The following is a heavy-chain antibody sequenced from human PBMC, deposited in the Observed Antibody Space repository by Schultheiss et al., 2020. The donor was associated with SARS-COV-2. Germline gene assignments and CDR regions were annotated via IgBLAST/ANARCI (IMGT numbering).Heavy chain of an antibody. J-gene: IGHJ1*01. D-gene: IGHD6-19*01. CDR3: AREPRTHSSGWYEH. V-gene: IGHV3-23*01. CDR1: GFTFSSYA. CDR2: ISGSGGST. Sequence: GGSLRLSCAASGFTFSSYAMHWVRQAPGKGLEWVSAISGSGGSTYYADSVKGRFTISRDNSKNTLYLQMNSLRAEDTAVYYCAREPRTHSSGWYEHWGQGTLVTVSS.